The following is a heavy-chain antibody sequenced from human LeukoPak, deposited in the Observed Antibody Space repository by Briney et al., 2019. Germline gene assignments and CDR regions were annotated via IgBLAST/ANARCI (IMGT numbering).Heavy chain of an antibody. CDR1: GFTVASYA. Sequence: GGSLGLSCAASGFTVASYAMTWVRQAPGKGLEWVSCISGSGAGTLYADSVKGRFTISRDDSKNTLYLQMNSLRAEDTAVYYCAKGEGGSGSSYNSLDHWGQGTLVTVSS. CDR3: AKGEGGSGSSYNSLDH. J-gene: IGHJ4*02. CDR2: ISGSGAGT. D-gene: IGHD3-10*01. V-gene: IGHV3-23*01.